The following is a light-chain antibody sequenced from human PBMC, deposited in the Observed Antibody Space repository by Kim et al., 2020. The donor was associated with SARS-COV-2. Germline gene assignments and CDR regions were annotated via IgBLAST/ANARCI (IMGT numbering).Light chain of an antibody. Sequence: QTAILTCTGNSNNVGNQGAAWLQQHQGHPPKLLSYRNNNRPSGISERFSASRSGNTASLTITGLQPEDEADYYCSAWDRSLSAWVFAGGTQLTVL. J-gene: IGLJ3*02. CDR2: RNN. CDR1: SNNVGNQG. CDR3: SAWDRSLSAWV. V-gene: IGLV10-54*01.